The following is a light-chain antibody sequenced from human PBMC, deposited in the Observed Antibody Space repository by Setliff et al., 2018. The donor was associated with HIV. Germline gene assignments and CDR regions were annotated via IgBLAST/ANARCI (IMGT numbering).Light chain of an antibody. V-gene: IGKV3-20*01. J-gene: IGKJ1*01. Sequence: EIVWTQSPGTLSLSPGERATLSCRASQNVNSSYLAWYQQKPGQAPRLLIYGASSRATGIPDRFSGSGSGTDFTLTISRLEPEDFAVFYCHQYCSSPQTVGQVTKLAIK. CDR3: HQYCSSPQT. CDR1: QNVNSSY. CDR2: GAS.